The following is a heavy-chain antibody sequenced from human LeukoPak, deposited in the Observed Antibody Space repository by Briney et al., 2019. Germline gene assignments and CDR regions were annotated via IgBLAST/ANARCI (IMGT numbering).Heavy chain of an antibody. CDR3: AARYSSSWYVPYYYMGV. CDR1: GFTFSSYS. V-gene: IGHV3-48*01. Sequence: GGSLRLSCAASGFTFSSYSMNWVRQAPGKGLEWVSYISSSSSTIYYADSVKGRFTISRDNAKNSLYLQMNSLRAEDTAVYYCAARYSSSWYVPYYYMGVWGKGTTVTVSS. CDR2: ISSSSSTI. J-gene: IGHJ6*03. D-gene: IGHD6-13*01.